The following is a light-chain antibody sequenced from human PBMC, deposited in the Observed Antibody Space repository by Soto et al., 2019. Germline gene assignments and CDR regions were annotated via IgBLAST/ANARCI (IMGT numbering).Light chain of an antibody. V-gene: IGKV3-15*01. CDR2: GAS. CDR3: QQYTNWPQT. CDR1: QSVSSN. J-gene: IGKJ1*01. Sequence: THSQATLSGAPGERGGLSCRASQSVSSNLAWYQQKPGQAPRLLIYGASTRAAGIPARFSGSGSGTESTLTISSLQSEDLAVYSCQQYTNWPQTFAQGTKVDIK.